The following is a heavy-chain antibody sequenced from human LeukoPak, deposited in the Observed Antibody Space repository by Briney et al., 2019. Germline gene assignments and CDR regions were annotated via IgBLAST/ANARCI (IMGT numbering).Heavy chain of an antibody. CDR1: GFTFSTYW. CDR2: IKPDGTEK. V-gene: IGHV3-7*01. J-gene: IGHJ4*02. Sequence: GGSLRVSCAASGFTFSTYWMTWVRQVPGKGLEWVADIKPDGTEKYYLDSVKGRFTISRDNTKNSLYLQMNSLRVEDTAAYYCAREWAHYDYWAREPWSPSPQ. CDR3: AREWAHYDY.